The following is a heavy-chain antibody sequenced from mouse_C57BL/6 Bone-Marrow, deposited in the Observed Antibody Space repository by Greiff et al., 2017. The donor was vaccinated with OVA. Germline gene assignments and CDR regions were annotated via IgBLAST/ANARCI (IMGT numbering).Heavy chain of an antibody. D-gene: IGHD1-1*01. CDR1: GFTFSDYG. Sequence: EVQLVESGGGLVKPGGSLKLSCAASGFTFSDYGMHWVRQAPEQGLEWVAYISSGSSTIYYAATVKGRFPISSDNAKNNLFLQMTRLRAEDTAMYYGARRLLPSYWYFDVWGTGTTVTVSS. V-gene: IGHV5-17*01. CDR3: ARRLLPSYWYFDV. J-gene: IGHJ1*03. CDR2: ISSGSSTI.